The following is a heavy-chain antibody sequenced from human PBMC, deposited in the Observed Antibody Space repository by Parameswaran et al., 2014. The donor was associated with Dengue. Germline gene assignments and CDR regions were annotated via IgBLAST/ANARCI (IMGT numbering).Heavy chain of an antibody. V-gene: IGHV3-48*03. J-gene: IGHJ6*02. CDR2: ISSSGSTI. Sequence: VRQAPGKGLEWVSYISSSGSTIYYADSVKGRFTISRDNAKNSLYLQMNSLRAEDTAVYYCARGHPRTYSSSWYIYYYYGMDVWGQGTTVTVSS. CDR3: ARGHPRTYSSSWYIYYYYGMDV. D-gene: IGHD6-13*01.